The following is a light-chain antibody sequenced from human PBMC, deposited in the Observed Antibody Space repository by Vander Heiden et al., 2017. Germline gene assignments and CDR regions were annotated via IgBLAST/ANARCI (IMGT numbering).Light chain of an antibody. CDR1: QDISNN. V-gene: IGKV1-33*01. CDR2: DAS. Sequence: DIQITQSPSSLSASVGDRVTITCQASQDISNNLNWYQQKQGKAPKPLIYDASELETGVPSRFSGSGTGTDFTFTISSMQPEDIATYFYQRYDNRTPEDTFGPGTKVDIK. CDR3: QRYDNRTPEDT. J-gene: IGKJ3*01.